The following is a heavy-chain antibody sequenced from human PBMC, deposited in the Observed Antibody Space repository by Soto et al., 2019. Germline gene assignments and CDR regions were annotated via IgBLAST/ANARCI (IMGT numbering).Heavy chain of an antibody. V-gene: IGHV1-18*01. CDR1: GYTFTSYG. D-gene: IGHD4-17*01. Sequence: QVQLVQSGAEVKKPGASVKVSCKASGYTFTSYGISWVRQAPGQGREWMGWISPYNGNTNYAQKLQGRVTRTTDTSPRTAYMGLRSLRSDETAVYYCSRYGDYYYDYGMDVWGQGTTVTVSS. CDR3: SRYGDYYYDYGMDV. J-gene: IGHJ6*02. CDR2: ISPYNGNT.